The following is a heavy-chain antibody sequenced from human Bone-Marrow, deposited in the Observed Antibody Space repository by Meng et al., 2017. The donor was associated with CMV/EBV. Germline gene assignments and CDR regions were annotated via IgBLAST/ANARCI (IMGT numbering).Heavy chain of an antibody. CDR2: IKQDGSEK. CDR1: GFTFSYDW. CDR3: ARGPRFGEVFD. V-gene: IGHV3-7*01. D-gene: IGHD3-10*01. J-gene: IGHJ4*02. Sequence: GESLKISCAVSGFTFSYDWMSWVRQAPGKGLEWVANIKQDGSEKYYVDSVKGRFTISRDTAKNSLYLRINSLRAEDTAGYYCARGPRFGEVFDWGQGTLVTVSS.